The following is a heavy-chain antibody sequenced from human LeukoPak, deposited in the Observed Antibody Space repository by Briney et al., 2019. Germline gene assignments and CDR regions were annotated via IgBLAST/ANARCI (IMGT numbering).Heavy chain of an antibody. J-gene: IGHJ4*02. CDR2: ISSSSYI. Sequence: GGSLRLSCAASGFTFSSYSMNWVRQAPGKGLEWVSSISSSSYIYYADSVKGRFTISRDNAKNSLYLQMNSLRAEDTAVYYCARDIEYCSGGSCYPGFDYWGQGTLVTVSS. CDR3: ARDIEYCSGGSCYPGFDY. CDR1: GFTFSSYS. D-gene: IGHD2-15*01. V-gene: IGHV3-21*01.